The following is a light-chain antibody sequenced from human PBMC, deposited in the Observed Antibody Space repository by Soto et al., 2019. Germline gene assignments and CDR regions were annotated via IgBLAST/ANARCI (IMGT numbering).Light chain of an antibody. V-gene: IGKV1-5*01. CDR2: AAS. CDR3: QQYNNYPRT. Sequence: DDRMTLFPRSMAASGGDGVTITYRASQSISRFLNWYQQKPGKAPKLLIYAASSLQSGVPSRFSGSGSGTEFTLTISNLQPDDFATYFCQQYNNYPRTFGQGTKVDIK. CDR1: QSISRF. J-gene: IGKJ1*01.